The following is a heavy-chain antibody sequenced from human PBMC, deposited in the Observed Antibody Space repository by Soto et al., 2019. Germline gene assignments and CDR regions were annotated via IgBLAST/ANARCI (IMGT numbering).Heavy chain of an antibody. CDR2: IRSKAYGGTT. J-gene: IGHJ6*01. CDR1: GFTFRSYW. CDR3: TRRQGMGISSAHSLYCAMNV. Sequence: GGSLRLSCAASGFTFRSYWLSWVRPSPGKGLEWVGFIRSKAYGGTTEYAASVKGRFTISRDDSKSIAYLQMNSLTTEDTAVFYCTRRQGMGISSAHSLYCAMNVCAQGTPVTVSS. V-gene: IGHV3-49*04. D-gene: IGHD2-21*01.